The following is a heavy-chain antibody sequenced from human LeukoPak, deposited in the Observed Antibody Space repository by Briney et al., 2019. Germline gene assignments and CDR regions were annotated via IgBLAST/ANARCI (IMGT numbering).Heavy chain of an antibody. J-gene: IGHJ4*02. D-gene: IGHD3-9*01. CDR3: AKDAPTTPSYYDILTGYLPGGY. Sequence: GGSLRLSCAASGFTFSSYWMHWVRQAPGKGLVWVSRINSDGSSTSYADSVKGRFTISRDNSKNTLYLQMNSLRAEDTAVYYCAKDAPTTPSYYDILTGYLPGGYWGQGTLVTVSS. CDR1: GFTFSSYW. CDR2: INSDGSST. V-gene: IGHV3-74*01.